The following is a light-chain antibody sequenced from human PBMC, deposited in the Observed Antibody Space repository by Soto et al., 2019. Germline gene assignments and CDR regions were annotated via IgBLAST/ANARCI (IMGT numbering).Light chain of an antibody. J-gene: IGKJ1*01. CDR2: ASS. CDR1: QGIGTY. V-gene: IGKV1-9*01. Sequence: MYQSPSSLSASKGDRVTITCRASQGIGTYLVWYQQKRGKAPTVLIYASSTLQTGVPSRFSGTGSGTDFSLTISSLHPEDVATYYCQQVDSYPRTFGQGTMVDVK. CDR3: QQVDSYPRT.